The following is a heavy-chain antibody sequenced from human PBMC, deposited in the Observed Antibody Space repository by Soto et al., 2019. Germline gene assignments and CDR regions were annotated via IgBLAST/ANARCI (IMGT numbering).Heavy chain of an antibody. V-gene: IGHV3-23*01. Sequence: GGSLRLSCAASGFTFSSYAMNWVRQTPGKGLVWVSAISGSGGSTYYADSVKGRFTISRDNSKNTLYLQMNSLRAEDTAVYYCAKDIGQVVPAVTDYWGQGTLVTVSS. CDR3: AKDIGQVVPAVTDY. D-gene: IGHD2-2*01. CDR1: GFTFSSYA. CDR2: ISGSGGST. J-gene: IGHJ4*02.